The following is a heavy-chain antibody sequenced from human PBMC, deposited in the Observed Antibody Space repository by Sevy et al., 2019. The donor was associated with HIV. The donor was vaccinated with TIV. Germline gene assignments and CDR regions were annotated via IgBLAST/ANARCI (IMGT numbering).Heavy chain of an antibody. CDR3: ASTYYDFCSGYHFDY. Sequence: GGSLRLSCAASGFTFSSYSMNWVRQAPGKGLEWVSSISSSSSYIYYADSVKGRFTISRDNAKNSLYLQMNSLRAEDTAVYYCASTYYDFCSGYHFDYWGQGTLVTVSS. V-gene: IGHV3-21*01. D-gene: IGHD3-3*01. CDR2: ISSSSSYI. J-gene: IGHJ4*02. CDR1: GFTFSSYS.